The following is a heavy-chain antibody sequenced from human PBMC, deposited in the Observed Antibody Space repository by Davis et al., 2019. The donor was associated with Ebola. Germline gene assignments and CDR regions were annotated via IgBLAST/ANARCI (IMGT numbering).Heavy chain of an antibody. CDR3: ARFDLGYCSSTSCYTFDY. D-gene: IGHD2-2*02. J-gene: IGHJ4*02. CDR1: GGSISSGGYY. CDR2: IYYSGST. V-gene: IGHV4-31*03. Sequence: PSETLSLTCTVSGGSISSGGYYWSWIRQHPGKGLEWIGYIYYSGSTYYNPSLKSRVTISVYTSKNQFSLKLSSVTAADTAVYYCARFDLGYCSSTSCYTFDYWGQGTLVTVSS.